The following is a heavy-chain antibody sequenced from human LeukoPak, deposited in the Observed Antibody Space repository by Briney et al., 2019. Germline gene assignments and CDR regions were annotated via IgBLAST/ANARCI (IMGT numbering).Heavy chain of an antibody. CDR2: IYSGGST. V-gene: IGHV3-53*05. CDR1: GFTVSSNY. Sequence: GGSLRLSCAASGFTVSSNYMSWVRQAPGKGLEWVSVIYSGGSTYYADSVKGRFTISRDNSKNTLYLQMGSLRAEDMAVYYCARPRNDAFDIWGQGTMVTVSS. CDR3: ARPRNDAFDI. J-gene: IGHJ3*02.